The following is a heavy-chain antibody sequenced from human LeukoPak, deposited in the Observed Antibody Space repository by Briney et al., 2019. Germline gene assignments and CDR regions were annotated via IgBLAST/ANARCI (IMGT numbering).Heavy chain of an antibody. J-gene: IGHJ5*02. CDR2: IGWNSGRI. CDR1: GFTFDDYA. CDR3: AKGTRLLQGGWFDP. Sequence: GGSLRLSCAASGFTFDDYAMHWVRQAPGKGLRWVSGIGWNSGRIGYADSVKGRFTISRDNANNSLYLQMNSLRAEDTALYYCAKGTRLLQGGWFDPWGQGTLVTVSS. D-gene: IGHD5-12*01. V-gene: IGHV3-9*01.